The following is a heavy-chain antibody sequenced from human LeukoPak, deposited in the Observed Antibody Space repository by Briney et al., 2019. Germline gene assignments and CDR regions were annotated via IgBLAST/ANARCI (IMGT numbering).Heavy chain of an antibody. D-gene: IGHD5-12*01. Sequence: PGGSLRLSCAASGFTFSSYAMHWVRQAPGKGLEWVAVISYDGSNKYYADSVKGRFTISRDNSKNTLYLQMNSLRAEDTAVYYCARASQGIVATTVDYWGQGTLVTVSS. CDR2: ISYDGSNK. CDR3: ARASQGIVATTVDY. V-gene: IGHV3-30*04. CDR1: GFTFSSYA. J-gene: IGHJ4*02.